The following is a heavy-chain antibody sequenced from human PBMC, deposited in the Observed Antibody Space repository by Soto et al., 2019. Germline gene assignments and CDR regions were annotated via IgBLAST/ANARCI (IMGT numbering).Heavy chain of an antibody. CDR2: IYYSGST. CDR3: ARGDSSSTWDWFDP. Sequence: SSTLSLTCILSGRSISSYSSSSIRLPPWKGLEWIGYIYYSGSTNYNPSLKSRVTISVDTSKNQFSLKLSSVTAADTAVYYCARGDSSSTWDWFDPWGQGTLVTISS. V-gene: IGHV4-59*01. CDR1: GRSISSYS. J-gene: IGHJ5*02. D-gene: IGHD6-6*01.